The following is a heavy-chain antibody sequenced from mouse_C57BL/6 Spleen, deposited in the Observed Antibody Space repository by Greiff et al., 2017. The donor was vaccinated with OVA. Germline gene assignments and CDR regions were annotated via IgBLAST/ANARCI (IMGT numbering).Heavy chain of an antibody. CDR3: ARHERCFYYGYGAWFAY. CDR2: FYPGSGSI. D-gene: IGHD2-2*01. CDR1: GYTFTEYT. J-gene: IGHJ3*01. Sequence: QVQLQQSGAELVKPGASVKLSCKASGYTFTEYTIHWVKQRSGQGLEWIGWFYPGSGSIKYNEKFKDKATLTADKSSSTVYMGLSRLTSEDSAVYCWARHERCFYYGYGAWFAYWGQGTLVTVSA. V-gene: IGHV1-62-2*01.